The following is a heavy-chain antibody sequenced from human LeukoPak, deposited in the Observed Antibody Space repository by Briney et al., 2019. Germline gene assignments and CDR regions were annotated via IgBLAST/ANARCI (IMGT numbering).Heavy chain of an antibody. D-gene: IGHD3-22*01. V-gene: IGHV1-18*01. Sequence: GASVKVSCRASGYTFTSYGISWVRQAPGQGLEWMGWISAYNGNTNYAQKLQGRVTMTTDTSTSTAYMELRSLRSDDTAVYYCARVISSGYYPYVISFFDYWGQGTLVTVSS. CDR2: ISAYNGNT. CDR3: ARVISSGYYPYVISFFDY. CDR1: GYTFTSYG. J-gene: IGHJ4*02.